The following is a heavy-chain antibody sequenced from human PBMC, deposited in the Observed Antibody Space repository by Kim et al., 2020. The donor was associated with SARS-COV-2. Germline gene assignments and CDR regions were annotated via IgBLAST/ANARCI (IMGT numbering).Heavy chain of an antibody. V-gene: IGHV2-70*01. D-gene: IGHD5-18*01. CDR3: ARGIQLWVGYYYGMDV. Sequence: SGPTLVKPTQTLTLTCTFSGFSLSTSGMCVSWIRQPPGKALEWLALIDWDDDKYYSTSLKTRLTISKDTSKNQVVLTMTNMDPVDTATYYCARGIQLWVGYYYGMDVWGQGTTVTVSS. J-gene: IGHJ6*02. CDR1: GFSLSTSGMC. CDR2: IDWDDDK.